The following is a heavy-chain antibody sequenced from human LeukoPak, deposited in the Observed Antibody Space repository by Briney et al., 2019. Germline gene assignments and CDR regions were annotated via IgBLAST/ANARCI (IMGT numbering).Heavy chain of an antibody. CDR2: INPSSGGA. J-gene: IGHJ3*02. CDR1: GYTFTNYY. Sequence: ASVKVSCKASGYTFTNYYMHWARQAPGQGLEWMGIINPSSGGATYARNLQGRVTMTTDTSTSTAYMELRSLRSDDTAVYYCARTPHYCSGGSCYFDVFDIWGQGTMVTVSS. D-gene: IGHD2-15*01. V-gene: IGHV1-46*01. CDR3: ARTPHYCSGGSCYFDVFDI.